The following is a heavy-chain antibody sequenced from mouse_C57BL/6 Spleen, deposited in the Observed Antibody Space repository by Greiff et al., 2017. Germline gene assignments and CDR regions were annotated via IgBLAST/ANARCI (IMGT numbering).Heavy chain of an antibody. Sequence: EVQLQQSGTVLARPGASVKMSCKTSGYTFTSYWMHWVKQRPGQGLEWIGAIYPGNSDTSYNQKFKGKAKLTAVTSASTAYMELSSLTNEDSAVYYCTRAGDYDGEGFDYWGQGTTLTVSS. CDR3: TRAGDYDGEGFDY. J-gene: IGHJ2*01. V-gene: IGHV1-5*01. D-gene: IGHD2-4*01. CDR1: GYTFTSYW. CDR2: IYPGNSDT.